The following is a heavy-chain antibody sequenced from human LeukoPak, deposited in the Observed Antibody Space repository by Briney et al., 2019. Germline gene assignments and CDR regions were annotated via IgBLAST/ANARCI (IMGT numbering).Heavy chain of an antibody. CDR3: AKDLSVAAVAGFY. CDR1: GFTFSSYA. D-gene: IGHD6-19*01. CDR2: ISGSGGST. Sequence: GETLRLSCAASGFTFSSYALSWIRQAPGKGLEWISAISGSGGSTYYADSVKGRFTISRDNSKNTLYLQMNSLRAEDTAVYYCAKDLSVAAVAGFYWGQGTLVTVAS. J-gene: IGHJ4*02. V-gene: IGHV3-23*01.